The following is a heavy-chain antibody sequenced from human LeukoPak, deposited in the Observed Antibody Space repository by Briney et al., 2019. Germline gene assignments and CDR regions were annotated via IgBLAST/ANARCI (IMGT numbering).Heavy chain of an antibody. CDR3: TRESGYAVGDF. D-gene: IGHD2-2*01. CDR1: GFLDRSNY. V-gene: IGHV3-53*01. Sequence: GGSLRLPCAASGFLDRSNYMIWFRQAPDKGLVWASVIYNDGRTYYADSVKGRFIISNDISKNTLYLQINNLRADDTALYYCTRESGYAVGDFWGRGTLVTVSS. CDR2: IYNDGRT. J-gene: IGHJ4*02.